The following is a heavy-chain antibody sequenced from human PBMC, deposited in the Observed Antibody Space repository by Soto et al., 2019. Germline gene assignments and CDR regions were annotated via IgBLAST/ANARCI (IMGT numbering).Heavy chain of an antibody. D-gene: IGHD2-2*01. J-gene: IGHJ4*02. CDR1: GFTFSTYI. V-gene: IGHV3-21*01. Sequence: EVQLVESGGGLVKPGGSLRLSCAASGFTFSTYIMNWVRQAPGKGLEWVPSISSSSTYIYYADSVKGRFTISRDNAKNLRYLQMNSLRAEATAVYYWARGGYCSSTGCQLRPFDYWGQGTLVTVSS. CDR2: ISSSSTYI. CDR3: ARGGYCSSTGCQLRPFDY.